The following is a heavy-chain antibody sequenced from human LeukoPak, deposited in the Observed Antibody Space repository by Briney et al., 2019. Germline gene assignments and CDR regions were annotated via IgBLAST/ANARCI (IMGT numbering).Heavy chain of an antibody. CDR3: ARLSYGSGSHYNFYFDF. D-gene: IGHD3-10*01. CDR2: IYYSGNS. J-gene: IGHJ4*02. V-gene: IGHV4-39*01. CDR1: GGSISPYY. Sequence: PSETLSLTCSVSGGSISPYYWGWIRQPPGKELEWIGNIYYSGNSYYNPSLKSRVTISVDASKNQFSLNLSSVTAADTAVYYCARLSYGSGSHYNFYFDFWGQGTLVTVSA.